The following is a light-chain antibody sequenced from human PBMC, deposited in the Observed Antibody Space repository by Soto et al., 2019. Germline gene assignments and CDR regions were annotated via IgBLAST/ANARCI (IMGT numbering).Light chain of an antibody. Sequence: EIVLTQSPATLSLSHGERATLSCRASQSVSVYLAWFQQKPGQPPRLLIYDASNRATGIPDRFSGSGSGTDFTLTISRLEPEDFAVYYCQQYGSSGTFGQGTKVDI. J-gene: IGKJ1*01. CDR2: DAS. CDR1: QSVSVY. V-gene: IGKV3-20*01. CDR3: QQYGSSGT.